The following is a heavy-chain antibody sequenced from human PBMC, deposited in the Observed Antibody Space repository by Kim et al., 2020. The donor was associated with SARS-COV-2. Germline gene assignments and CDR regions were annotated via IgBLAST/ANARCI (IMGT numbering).Heavy chain of an antibody. V-gene: IGHV1-2*02. CDR1: GYTFTGYY. CDR3: ASRALGLGYYYGMDV. Sequence: ASVKVSCKASGYTFTGYYMHWVRQAPGQGLEWMGWINPNSGGTNYAQKFQGRVTMTRDTSISTAYMELSRLRSDDTAVYYCASRALGLGYYYGMDVWGQGTPVTVSS. D-gene: IGHD1-26*01. J-gene: IGHJ6*02. CDR2: INPNSGGT.